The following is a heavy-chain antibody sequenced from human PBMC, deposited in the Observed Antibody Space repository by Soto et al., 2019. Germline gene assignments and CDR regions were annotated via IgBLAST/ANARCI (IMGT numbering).Heavy chain of an antibody. CDR2: VTRSGST. D-gene: IGHD5-18*01. CDR3: ARGYGRNFDY. V-gene: IGHV4-4*02. CDR1: GDSMDNNRW. Sequence: PSETLSLTCAVFGDSMDNNRWWSWVRQSPGKGLEWIGEVTRSGSTNYNPSLKSRVTISVDTSKNQFSLKLSSVTAADTAVYYCARGYGRNFDYWGQGTLVTVSS. J-gene: IGHJ4*02.